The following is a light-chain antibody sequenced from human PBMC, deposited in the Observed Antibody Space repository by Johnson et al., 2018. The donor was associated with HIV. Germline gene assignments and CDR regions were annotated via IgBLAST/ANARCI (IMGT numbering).Light chain of an antibody. J-gene: IGLJ1*01. CDR3: GIWDASRSPLYV. CDR2: DNN. V-gene: IGLV1-51*01. Sequence: QSVLTQPPSVSAAPGQKVTISCSGSSSNIGNNYVSWYQQVPRTAPRLLIYDNNKRPSGIPDRFSGSKSGATATLALTGLQTGDEADYSCGIWDASRSPLYVFGTGTTITVL. CDR1: SSNIGNNY.